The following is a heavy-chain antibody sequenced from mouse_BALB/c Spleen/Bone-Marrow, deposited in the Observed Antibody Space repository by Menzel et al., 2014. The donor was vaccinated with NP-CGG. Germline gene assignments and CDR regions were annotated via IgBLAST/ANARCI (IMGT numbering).Heavy chain of an antibody. D-gene: IGHD2-2*01. CDR3: ARVYYGYDGTSSWFAY. CDR1: GYTFTNYV. Sequence: LVESGPELVKPGASVKMSCKASGYTFTNYVMHWVKQKPGQGLEWIGYINPYNDGTKYNEKFKGKATLTSDKSSSTAYMDLSSLTSEDSAVYYCARVYYGYDGTSSWFAYWGQGTLVTVSA. V-gene: IGHV1-14*01. CDR2: INPYNDGT. J-gene: IGHJ3*01.